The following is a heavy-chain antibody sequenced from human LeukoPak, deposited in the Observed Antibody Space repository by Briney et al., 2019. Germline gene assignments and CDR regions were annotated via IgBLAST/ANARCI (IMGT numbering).Heavy chain of an antibody. Sequence: SQTLSLTCTVSGGSIGSGGYYWSWIRQHPGKGLEWIGYIYYSGSTYYNPSLKSRVTISVDTSKNQFSLKLSSVTAADTAVYYCARSSLGSWFDPWGQGTLVTVSS. J-gene: IGHJ5*02. D-gene: IGHD3-10*01. CDR3: ARSSLGSWFDP. V-gene: IGHV4-31*03. CDR2: IYYSGST. CDR1: GGSIGSGGYY.